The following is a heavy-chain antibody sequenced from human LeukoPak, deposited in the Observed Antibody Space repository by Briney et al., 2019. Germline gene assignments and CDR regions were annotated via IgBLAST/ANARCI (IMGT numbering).Heavy chain of an antibody. J-gene: IGHJ4*02. CDR1: GFTFSSYA. CDR3: ARDLVGSGSYFDY. V-gene: IGHV3-23*01. Sequence: GGSLRLSCAASGFTFSSYAMSWVRQAPGKGLEWVSAISGSGGSTYYADSVKGRFTISRDNSKNTLYLQMNSLRSEDTAVYYCARDLVGSGSYFDYWGQGTLVTVSS. D-gene: IGHD6-19*01. CDR2: ISGSGGST.